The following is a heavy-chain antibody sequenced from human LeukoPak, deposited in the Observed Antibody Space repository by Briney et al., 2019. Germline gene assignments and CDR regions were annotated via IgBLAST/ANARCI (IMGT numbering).Heavy chain of an antibody. CDR3: ARSGAIWYYYYYYMDV. J-gene: IGHJ6*03. CDR2: INPSGGST. V-gene: IGHV1-46*01. CDR1: GYTFTSYY. D-gene: IGHD2-2*01. Sequence: ASVKVSRKASGYTFTSYYMHWVRQAPGQGLEWMGIINPSGGSTSYAQKFQGRVTMTRDTSTSTVYMELSGLRSEDTAVYYCARSGAIWYYYYYYMDVWGKGTTVTVSS.